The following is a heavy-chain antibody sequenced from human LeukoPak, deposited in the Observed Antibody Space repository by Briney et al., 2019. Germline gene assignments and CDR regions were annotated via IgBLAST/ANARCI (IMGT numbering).Heavy chain of an antibody. Sequence: VASVKVSCKASGYTFTGYYMHWVRQAPGQGLEWMGWINPNSGGTNYAQKFQGRVTMTRDTSISTAHMELRRLRSDDTAVYYCARVNGDIDSSGWYYFDYWGQGTLVTVSS. CDR3: ARVNGDIDSSGWYYFDY. CDR1: GYTFTGYY. J-gene: IGHJ4*02. CDR2: INPNSGGT. D-gene: IGHD6-19*01. V-gene: IGHV1-2*02.